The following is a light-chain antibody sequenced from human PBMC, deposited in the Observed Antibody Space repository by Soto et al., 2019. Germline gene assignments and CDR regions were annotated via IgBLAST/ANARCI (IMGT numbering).Light chain of an antibody. Sequence: QSVLTQPASVSGSPGQSITISCTGTSSDVGDNNYVSWYQQHPGKAPKLMIYDVTHRPSGISNRFSGSKSGNTASLTISGLQADDEADYYCSSYTSSSTLHVFGTGTKLTVL. V-gene: IGLV2-14*01. J-gene: IGLJ1*01. CDR2: DVT. CDR1: SSDVGDNNY. CDR3: SSYTSSSTLHV.